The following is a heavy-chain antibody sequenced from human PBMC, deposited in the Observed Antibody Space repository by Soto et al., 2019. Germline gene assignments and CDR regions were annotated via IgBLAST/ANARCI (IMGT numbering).Heavy chain of an antibody. CDR2: IYYSGST. J-gene: IGHJ4*02. Sequence: PSETLSLTCTVSGGSISSYYWSWIRQPPGKGLEWIGYIYYSGSTNYNPSLKSRVTISVDTSKNQFSLKLSSVTAADTAVYYCARAGTSGYDFWSGYYTAFDHWGQGTVVTVTS. CDR3: ARAGTSGYDFWSGYYTAFDH. CDR1: GGSISSYY. D-gene: IGHD3-3*01. V-gene: IGHV4-59*01.